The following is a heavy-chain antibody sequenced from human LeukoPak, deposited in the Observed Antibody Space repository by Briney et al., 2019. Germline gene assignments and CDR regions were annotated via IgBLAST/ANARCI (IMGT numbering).Heavy chain of an antibody. CDR1: GGTFSSYA. CDR3: SRDSFGTFDY. V-gene: IGHV1-69*13. Sequence: SVKVSCKASGGTFSSYAVSWVRQARGQGLEWMGGIIPIFGTANYAQKFQGRVTITADESTSTAYMELSSLRSEDTAVYYCSRDSFGTFDYWGQGTLVTVSS. CDR2: IIPIFGTA. J-gene: IGHJ4*02. D-gene: IGHD3-10*01.